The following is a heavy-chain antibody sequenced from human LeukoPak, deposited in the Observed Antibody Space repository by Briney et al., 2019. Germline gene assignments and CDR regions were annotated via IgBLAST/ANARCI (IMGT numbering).Heavy chain of an antibody. CDR3: ARGTNDSSGYYYGNWFDP. CDR1: GGSISSYY. V-gene: IGHV4-59*01. Sequence: SSGTLSLTCTVSGGSISSYYWSWIRQPPGKGLEWIGYIYYSGSTNYNPSLKSRVTISVDTSKNQFSLKLSSVTAADTAVYYCARGTNDSSGYYYGNWFDPWGQGTLVTVSS. D-gene: IGHD3-22*01. J-gene: IGHJ5*02. CDR2: IYYSGST.